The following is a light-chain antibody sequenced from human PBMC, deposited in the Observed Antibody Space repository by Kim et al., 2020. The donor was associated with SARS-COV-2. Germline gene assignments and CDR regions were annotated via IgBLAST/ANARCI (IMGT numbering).Light chain of an antibody. J-gene: IGKJ2*01. CDR1: QTIATS. V-gene: IGKV3-15*01. CDR3: HQYNNGPPYT. Sequence: VSPGGRVTLSCRASQTIATSLAWYQHKSGQAPRLLIYGASTRATGIPARFSGSGSGTEFTLTVDSLQSEDLAVYYCHQYNNGPPYTFGQGTKLEIK. CDR2: GAS.